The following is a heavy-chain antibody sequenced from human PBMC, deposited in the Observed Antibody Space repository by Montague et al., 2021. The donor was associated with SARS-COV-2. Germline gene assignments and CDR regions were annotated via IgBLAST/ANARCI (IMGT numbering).Heavy chain of an antibody. Sequence: SETLSLTCSVSGDSITNHYWSWIRQPAGKGLEWIGRMHFTGTTNFSPFFSSRLTMSAATSKNQFSLKLTSVTASDTAIYLCASDRVDFGAGRQGTIDFWGQGTLVTVSS. J-gene: IGHJ4*02. CDR1: GDSITNHY. CDR3: ASDRVDFGAGRQGTIDF. D-gene: IGHD3-10*01. CDR2: MHFTGTT. V-gene: IGHV4-4*07.